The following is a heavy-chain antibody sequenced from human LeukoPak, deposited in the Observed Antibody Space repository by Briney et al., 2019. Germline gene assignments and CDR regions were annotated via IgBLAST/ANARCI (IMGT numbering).Heavy chain of an antibody. J-gene: IGHJ4*02. D-gene: IGHD5-18*01. Sequence: PGGSLRLSCAASGFTFSNAWMSWVRQAPGKGLVWVSHISTDARTITYADFVKGRFTISRDNAKNTLYLQMNSLRAEDTALYYCVRGQATAWGLDYWGQGTLVTVSS. CDR3: VRGQATAWGLDY. CDR2: ISTDARTI. V-gene: IGHV3-74*01. CDR1: GFTFSNAW.